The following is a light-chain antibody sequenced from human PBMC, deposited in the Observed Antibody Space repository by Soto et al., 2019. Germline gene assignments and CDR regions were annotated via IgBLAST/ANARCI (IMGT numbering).Light chain of an antibody. Sequence: QSVLTQPAPVSGSPGQALTTSCTGTSREVGSSNFVSWYQQHPGKATKLILYEGSRRPSGVSGPFSGSKSGNAASLTISGLQAEDEADYYCCSFPGTSTLYVFGSGTKVTVL. CDR3: CSFPGTSTLYV. V-gene: IGLV2-23*01. CDR2: EGS. CDR1: SREVGSSNF. J-gene: IGLJ1*01.